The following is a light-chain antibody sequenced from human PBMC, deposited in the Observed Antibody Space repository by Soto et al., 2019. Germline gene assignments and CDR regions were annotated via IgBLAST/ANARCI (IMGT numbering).Light chain of an antibody. CDR3: LLYYSGARV. J-gene: IGLJ2*01. CDR1: TGAVITGHY. V-gene: IGLV7-46*01. Sequence: QAVVTQEPSLTVSPGGTVTLTCGSSTGAVITGHYPYWFQQKPGQAPRTLIYYTSDKHSWTPARFSGSLLGGKAALTLSGAQPEDEADYYCLLYYSGARVFGGGTKLTVL. CDR2: YTS.